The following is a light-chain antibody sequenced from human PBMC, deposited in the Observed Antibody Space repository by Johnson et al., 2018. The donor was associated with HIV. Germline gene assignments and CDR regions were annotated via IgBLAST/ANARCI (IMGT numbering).Light chain of an antibody. CDR1: SSNIGNKY. V-gene: IGLV1-51*01. J-gene: IGLJ1*01. CDR3: GTWDSSLSAYV. CDR2: DNN. Sequence: VLTQAPSVSAAPGQKVPISCSGSSSNIGNKYVSWYQQFPGTAPKLLIYDNNKRPSGIPDRFSGSKSGTSATLGVTGLQTGDEADYYCGTWDSSLSAYVFGTGTKVTVL.